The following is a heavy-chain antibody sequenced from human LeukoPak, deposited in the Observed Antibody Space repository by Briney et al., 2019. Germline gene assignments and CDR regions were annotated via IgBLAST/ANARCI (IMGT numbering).Heavy chain of an antibody. D-gene: IGHD2-15*01. CDR2: INPSDGST. CDR1: GYTFTNYF. V-gene: IGHV1-46*01. Sequence: ASVKVSCKASGYTFTNYFIHWVRQAPGQGLEWLGIINPSDGSTGYAQKFQGRVTMTRDMSTSTVYMDLSSLRSEDTAVYYCARKRGSHCYDYWGQGTLVTVSS. CDR3: ARKRGSHCYDY. J-gene: IGHJ4*02.